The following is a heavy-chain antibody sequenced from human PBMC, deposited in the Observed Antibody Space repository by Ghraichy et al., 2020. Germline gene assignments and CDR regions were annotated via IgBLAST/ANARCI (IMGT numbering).Heavy chain of an antibody. Sequence: GESLNISCAASGFTFSIYAMTWVRQAPGKGLEWVSAITGSGDSTYYADSVKGRFTISRDNSKNTVYLQMNSLRAEDTAVYYCAKDRTGVFDYWGQGTLVTVSS. V-gene: IGHV3-23*01. CDR2: ITGSGDST. D-gene: IGHD7-27*01. J-gene: IGHJ4*02. CDR3: AKDRTGVFDY. CDR1: GFTFSIYA.